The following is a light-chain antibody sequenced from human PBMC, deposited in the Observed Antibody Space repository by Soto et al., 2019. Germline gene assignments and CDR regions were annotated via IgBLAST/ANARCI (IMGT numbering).Light chain of an antibody. CDR1: SSDVGGYNY. Sequence: QSVLTQPASVSGSPGQSITISCTGTSSDVGGYNYVSWYQQHPGKAPKLMIYDVSNRPSGVSNRFSGSKSGNTASLTISGLQAEDEADYYCSSYTSSSVVFGGGTQLTVL. J-gene: IGLJ2*01. CDR2: DVS. V-gene: IGLV2-14*01. CDR3: SSYTSSSVV.